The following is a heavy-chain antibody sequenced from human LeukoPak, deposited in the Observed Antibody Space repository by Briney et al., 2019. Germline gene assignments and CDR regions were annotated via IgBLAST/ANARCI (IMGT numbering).Heavy chain of an antibody. V-gene: IGHV4-4*07. Sequence: PSETLSLTCTVSGGSISSYYWSWIRQPAGKGLEWIGRIYISGSGSTNYNPSLKSRVTMSVDTSKNQFSLKLSSVTAADTAVYYCARGGSGWYQDYWGQGTLVTVSS. J-gene: IGHJ4*02. CDR3: ARGGSGWYQDY. D-gene: IGHD6-19*01. CDR2: IYISGSGST. CDR1: GGSISSYY.